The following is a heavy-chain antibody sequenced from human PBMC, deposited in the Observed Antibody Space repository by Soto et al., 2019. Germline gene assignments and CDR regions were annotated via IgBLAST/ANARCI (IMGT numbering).Heavy chain of an antibody. V-gene: IGHV4-39*01. Sequence: SETLSLTCTFSGGSVSSSRYYWGWIRLPPGMGLQWIGTIYYSGSTYYNPSLKSRVTVSVDTSKNQFSLRLSSVTAADTAVYYCARIHYFDSSGYGWLDPWGQGTLVT. D-gene: IGHD3-22*01. CDR1: GGSVSSSRYY. CDR2: IYYSGST. J-gene: IGHJ5*02. CDR3: ARIHYFDSSGYGWLDP.